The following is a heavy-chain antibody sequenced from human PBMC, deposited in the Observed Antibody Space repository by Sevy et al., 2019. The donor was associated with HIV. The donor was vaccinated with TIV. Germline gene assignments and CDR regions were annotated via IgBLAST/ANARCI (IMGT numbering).Heavy chain of an antibody. D-gene: IGHD6-13*01. CDR1: GGSISSGGYY. CDR2: IYYSGST. J-gene: IGHJ4*02. V-gene: IGHV4-31*03. CDR3: ARERVIAAAGTGTHTFDY. Sequence: SETLSLTCTVSGGSISSGGYYWSWIRQHPGKGLEWIGYIYYSGSTYYNPSLKSRVTISVDTSKNQFPLKLSSVTAADTAVYYCARERVIAAAGTGTHTFDYWGQGTLVTVSS.